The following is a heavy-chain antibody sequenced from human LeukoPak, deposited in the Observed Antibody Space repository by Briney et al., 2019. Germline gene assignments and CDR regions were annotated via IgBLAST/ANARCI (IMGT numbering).Heavy chain of an antibody. V-gene: IGHV3-21*01. D-gene: IGHD2-15*01. CDR2: ISSSGNYI. Sequence: GGSLRLSCAASGFTFSSYSMNWVRQAPGEGLEWVSSISSSGNYIYYADSVKGRFTISRDNAKNSLYLQMNSLRAEDTAVYYCARADCSGGSCYSVIDIWGQGTMVTVS. CDR3: ARADCSGGSCYSVIDI. CDR1: GFTFSSYS. J-gene: IGHJ3*02.